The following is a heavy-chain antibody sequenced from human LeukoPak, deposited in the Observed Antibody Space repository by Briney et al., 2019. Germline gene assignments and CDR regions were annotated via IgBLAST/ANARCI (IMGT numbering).Heavy chain of an antibody. D-gene: IGHD4-17*01. J-gene: IGHJ4*02. Sequence: GGSLRLSCAAFGFTFSTYGMHWVRQAPGKGLEWVAVIWYDGDNKKYADSVKGRFSISRDNSKNTLYLQMNSLRAEDTAVYYCARDKGAYGDFANYWGQGTLVIASS. CDR3: ARDKGAYGDFANY. V-gene: IGHV3-33*01. CDR1: GFTFSTYG. CDR2: IWYDGDNK.